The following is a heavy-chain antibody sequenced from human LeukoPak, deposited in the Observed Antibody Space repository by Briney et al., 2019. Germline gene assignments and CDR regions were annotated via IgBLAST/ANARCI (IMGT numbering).Heavy chain of an antibody. V-gene: IGHV3-23*01. Sequence: GESLRLSCAASGVTLSRYAVNWVRQAPGRDLEWVSYISPSGDSTVYAESVKGQFTISRDNSKNTLYLQMNSLRAEDTAVYYCARGFKDIVATIIVSGSDYWGQGTLVTVSS. D-gene: IGHD5-12*01. CDR2: ISPSGDST. CDR1: GVTLSRYA. CDR3: ARGFKDIVATIIVSGSDY. J-gene: IGHJ4*02.